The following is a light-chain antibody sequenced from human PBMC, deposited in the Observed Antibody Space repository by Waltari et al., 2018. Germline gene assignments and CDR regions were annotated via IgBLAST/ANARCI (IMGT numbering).Light chain of an antibody. V-gene: IGKV3-20*01. J-gene: IGKJ1*01. CDR3: QHYESLPVT. Sequence: EIVLPQSPGPLSLSPGERATLSSRASQSISKYLAWYQQKPGQAPRLLIYHASSRAAGIPDRFSGSGSGTDFSLSISRLEPEDFAVYYCQHYESLPVTFGQGTKVEIK. CDR1: QSISKY. CDR2: HAS.